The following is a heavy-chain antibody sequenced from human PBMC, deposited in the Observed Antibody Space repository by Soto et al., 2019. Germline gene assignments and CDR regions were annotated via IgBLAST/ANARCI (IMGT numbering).Heavy chain of an antibody. CDR1: GGSISSYY. V-gene: IGHV4-59*01. D-gene: IGHD6-25*01. Sequence: SETLTLTCTVSGGSISSYYWSWIRQPPGKGLEWIGYIYYSGSTNYNPSLKSRVTISVDTSKNQFSLKLSSVTAADTAVYYCARDRRRGEDAFDIWGQGTMVTVSS. CDR2: IYYSGST. CDR3: ARDRRRGEDAFDI. J-gene: IGHJ3*02.